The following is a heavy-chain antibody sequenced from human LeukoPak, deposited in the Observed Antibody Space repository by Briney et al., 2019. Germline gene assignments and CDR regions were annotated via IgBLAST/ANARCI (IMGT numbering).Heavy chain of an antibody. J-gene: IGHJ4*02. CDR2: ISGSGGST. V-gene: IGHV3-23*01. Sequence: GRSLRLSCAASGFTFSSYAMSWVRQAPGKGLEWVSAISGSGGSTYYADSVKGRFTISRDNAKNSLYLQMNSLRAEDTAVYYCARKPISTSLDYWGQGTLVTVSS. CDR3: ARKPISTSLDY. CDR1: GFTFSSYA. D-gene: IGHD2-2*01.